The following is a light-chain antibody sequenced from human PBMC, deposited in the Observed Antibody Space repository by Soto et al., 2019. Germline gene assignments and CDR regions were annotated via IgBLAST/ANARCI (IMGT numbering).Light chain of an antibody. J-gene: IGKJ4*01. CDR1: QSVSSY. V-gene: IGKV3-11*01. Sequence: EIVLTQSPATLSLSPGERATLSCRASQSVSSYLAWYQQKPGQAPRLLIYDASNRATGIPARFSGSGSGTDFTLTISRLAPEDFSVYYCQQRSNWPRTFGGGTKVEI. CDR2: DAS. CDR3: QQRSNWPRT.